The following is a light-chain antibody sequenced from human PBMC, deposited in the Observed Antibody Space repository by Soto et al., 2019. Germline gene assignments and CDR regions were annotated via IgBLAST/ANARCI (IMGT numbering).Light chain of an antibody. Sequence: DIQITQSPASVSASVRERVTITCRASQGIRNDLGWYQQKPGKAPNLLIYIASNLHSGVPSRFSGSGSGTDFTLTISSLQPEDFATYYCQQSYSTPYTFGQGTKVDIK. J-gene: IGKJ2*01. V-gene: IGKV1-39*01. CDR2: IAS. CDR3: QQSYSTPYT. CDR1: QGIRND.